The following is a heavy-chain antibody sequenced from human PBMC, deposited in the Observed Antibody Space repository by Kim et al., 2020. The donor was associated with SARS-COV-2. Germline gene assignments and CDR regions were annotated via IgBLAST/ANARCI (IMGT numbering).Heavy chain of an antibody. Sequence: ASVKVSCKASGYTFTSYYMHWVRQAPGQGLEWMGIINPSGGSTSYAQKFQGRVTMTRDTSTSTVYMELSSLRSEDTAVYYCARESRAAADNPQDYYYYGMDVWGQGTTVTVSS. J-gene: IGHJ6*02. CDR1: GYTFTSYY. CDR3: ARESRAAADNPQDYYYYGMDV. V-gene: IGHV1-46*01. CDR2: INPSGGST. D-gene: IGHD6-13*01.